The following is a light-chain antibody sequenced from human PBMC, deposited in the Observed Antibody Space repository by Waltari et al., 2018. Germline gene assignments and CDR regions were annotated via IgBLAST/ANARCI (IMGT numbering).Light chain of an antibody. CDR1: RSDVGGSDF. V-gene: IGLV2-8*01. J-gene: IGLJ3*02. CDR2: EIT. CDR3: SSYAATYNLV. Sequence: QSALTQPPSASGSPGQSITIACTGTRSDVGGSDFFSWYQQYPGQAPKLIIYEITKRPSGVPDRFSGSKSGNTASLTVSGLQPEDEAEYFCSSYAATYNLVFGGGTKLTV.